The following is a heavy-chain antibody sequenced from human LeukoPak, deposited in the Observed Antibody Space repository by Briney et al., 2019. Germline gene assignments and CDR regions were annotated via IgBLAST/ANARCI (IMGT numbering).Heavy chain of an antibody. V-gene: IGHV3-30-3*01. CDR2: ISYDGSNQ. CDR3: ARDRHFDL. CDR1: GFTFSGYP. Sequence: PGGSLRLSCAASGFTFSGYPIHWVRQAPGKGLEWVALISYDGSNQYYADSVKGRFTISRDNSKNTLYLQMNSLRAEDTAVYYCARDRHFDLWGRGTLVTVSS. J-gene: IGHJ2*01.